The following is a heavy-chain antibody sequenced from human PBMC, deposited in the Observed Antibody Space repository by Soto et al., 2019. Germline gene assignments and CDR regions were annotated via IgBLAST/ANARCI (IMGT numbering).Heavy chain of an antibody. CDR1: GGSISSYY. D-gene: IGHD3-10*01. J-gene: IGHJ4*02. Sequence: QVQLQESGPGLVKPSETLSLTCTVSGGSISSYYWSRIRQPPGKGLEWIGYIYYSGSTNYNPSLKSRVTISVDTSKNQFSLKLSSVTAADTAVYYCARDGYYGSGNFGYWGQGTLVTVSS. CDR2: IYYSGST. CDR3: ARDGYYGSGNFGY. V-gene: IGHV4-59*01.